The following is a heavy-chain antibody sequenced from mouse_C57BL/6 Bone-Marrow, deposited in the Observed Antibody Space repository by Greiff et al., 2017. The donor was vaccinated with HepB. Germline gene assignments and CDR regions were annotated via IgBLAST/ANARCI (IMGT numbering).Heavy chain of an antibody. CDR2: IDPETGGT. D-gene: IGHD2-2*01. Sequence: VQLQESGAELVRPGASVTLSCKASGYTFTDYEMHWVKQTPVHGLEWIGAIDPETGGTAYNQKFKGKAILTADKSSSTAYMELRSLTSEDSAVYYCTRWLPNYYAMDYWGQGTSVTVSS. J-gene: IGHJ4*01. CDR3: TRWLPNYYAMDY. CDR1: GYTFTDYE. V-gene: IGHV1-15*01.